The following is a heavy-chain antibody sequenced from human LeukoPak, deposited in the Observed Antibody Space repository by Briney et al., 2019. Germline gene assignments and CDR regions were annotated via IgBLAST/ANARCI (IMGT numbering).Heavy chain of an antibody. CDR1: GYTFTSYD. J-gene: IGHJ3*02. CDR3: ARFGIAAAIDAFDI. CDR2: MNPNSGNT. D-gene: IGHD6-13*01. Sequence: ASVKVSCKASGYTFTSYDINWVRQATGQGLEWMGWMNPNSGNTGYAQRFQGRVTMTRNTSISTAYMELSSLRSEDTAVYYCARFGIAAAIDAFDIWGQGTMVTVSS. V-gene: IGHV1-8*01.